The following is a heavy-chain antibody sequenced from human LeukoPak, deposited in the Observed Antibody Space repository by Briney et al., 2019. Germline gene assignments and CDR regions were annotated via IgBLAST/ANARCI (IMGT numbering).Heavy chain of an antibody. CDR3: ARSYSRFDY. Sequence: GGSLRLSCVASGFTFSSYWMSWVRQAPGRGLEWVANIKQDGREIYYVDSVKGRFTISRDNAKKSLYLQMNSLRAEDTAVYYCARSYSRFDYWGQGTLVTVSS. CDR2: IKQDGREI. J-gene: IGHJ4*02. D-gene: IGHD6-13*01. CDR1: GFTFSSYW. V-gene: IGHV3-7*01.